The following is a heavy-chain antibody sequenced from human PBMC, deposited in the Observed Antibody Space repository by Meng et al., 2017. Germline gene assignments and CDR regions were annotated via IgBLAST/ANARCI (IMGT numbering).Heavy chain of an antibody. CDR1: GYSFTSYW. CDR2: IYPGDSDT. CDR3: ARQWGYPIYGMDV. Sequence: GESLKISCKGSGYSFTSYWIGRVRQMPGKGLEWMGIIYPGDSDTRYSPSFQGQVTISADKSISTAYLQWSSLKASDTAMYYCARQWGYPIYGMDVWGQGTTVTVSS. D-gene: IGHD5-12*01. J-gene: IGHJ6*02. V-gene: IGHV5-51*01.